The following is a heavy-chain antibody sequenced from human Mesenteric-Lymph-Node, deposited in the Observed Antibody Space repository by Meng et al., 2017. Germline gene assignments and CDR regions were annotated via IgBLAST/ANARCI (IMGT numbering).Heavy chain of an antibody. J-gene: IGHJ4*02. CDR3: ARGKQDAWELLAY. CDR2: IDDSGST. D-gene: IGHD1-26*01. Sequence: GRRQSPGPGLVQPSGTLSPTCGVSGVSISSNIRWTGVRQPPGKGLEWIGNIDDSGSTNYNPSLNSRISISLDKSKNHFSLKVNSVTAADTAVYYCARGKQDAWELLAYWGQGALVTVSS. V-gene: IGHV4-4*02. CDR1: GVSISSNIR.